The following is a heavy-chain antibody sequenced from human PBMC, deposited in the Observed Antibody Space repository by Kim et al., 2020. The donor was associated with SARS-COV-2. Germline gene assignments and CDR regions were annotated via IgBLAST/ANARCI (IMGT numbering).Heavy chain of an antibody. CDR1: GYSISSGYY. CDR2: IYHSGST. J-gene: IGHJ6*02. Sequence: SETLSLTCTVSGYSISSGYYWGWIRQPPGKGLEWIGSIYHSGSTYYNPSLKSRVTISVDTSKNQFSLKLSSVTAADTAVYYCAREPRIAARLSGSYYYYGMDVWGQGTTVTVSS. D-gene: IGHD6-6*01. CDR3: AREPRIAARLSGSYYYYGMDV. V-gene: IGHV4-38-2*02.